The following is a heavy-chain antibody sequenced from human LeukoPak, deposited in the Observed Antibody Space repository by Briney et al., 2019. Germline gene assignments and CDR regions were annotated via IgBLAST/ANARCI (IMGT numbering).Heavy chain of an antibody. Sequence: GGSLRLSCAASGFSLSNYWMNWVRQAPGKGLEWVANIKQDGSEKNYVDSVKGRFTISRDNAKNSLILQMNSLRDEDTAVYYCARVRDAYNYFHYWGQGTLVTVSS. CDR1: GFSLSNYW. V-gene: IGHV3-7*01. CDR3: ARVRDAYNYFHY. J-gene: IGHJ4*02. D-gene: IGHD2-2*01. CDR2: IKQDGSEK.